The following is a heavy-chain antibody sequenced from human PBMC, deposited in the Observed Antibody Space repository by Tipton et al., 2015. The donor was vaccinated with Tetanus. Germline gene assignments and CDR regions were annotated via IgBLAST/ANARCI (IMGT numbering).Heavy chain of an antibody. J-gene: IGHJ6*02. CDR2: MYSGGGT. CDR3: ARVPGVL. Sequence: SLRLSCAASEFTVSNNYMSWVRQAPGKGLEWVSFMYSGGGTYYADSVKGRFTISRDKSKNTLYLQMNSLRVEDTAVYYCARVPGVLWGQGTTVIVSS. V-gene: IGHV3-66*01. D-gene: IGHD2-8*01. CDR1: EFTVSNNY.